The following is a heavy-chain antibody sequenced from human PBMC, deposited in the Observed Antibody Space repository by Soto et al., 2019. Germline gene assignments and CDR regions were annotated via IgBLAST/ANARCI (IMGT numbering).Heavy chain of an antibody. CDR3: ARGDPVVAATPDY. CDR2: ISSSGSTI. J-gene: IGHJ4*02. Sequence: EVQLVESGGGLVQPGGSLRLSCAASGFTFSSYEMNWVRQAPGKGLEWVSYISSSGSTIYYADSVKGRFTISRDNAKNSLYLQMNSLRAEDTAVDYCARGDPVVAATPDYWGQGTLVTVSS. D-gene: IGHD2-15*01. V-gene: IGHV3-48*03. CDR1: GFTFSSYE.